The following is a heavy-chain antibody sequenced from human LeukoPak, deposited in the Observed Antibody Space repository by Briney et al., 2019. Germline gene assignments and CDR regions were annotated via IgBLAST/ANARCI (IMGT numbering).Heavy chain of an antibody. V-gene: IGHV4-59*01. Sequence: PSETLSLTCTVSGGSISSYYWSWIRQPPGKGLEWIGYIYYSGSTNYNPSLKSRVTISVDTSKNQFSLKLSSVTAADTAVYYCARSYSSSCLFDYWGQGTLVTVSS. CDR2: IYYSGST. D-gene: IGHD6-13*01. CDR3: ARSYSSSCLFDY. J-gene: IGHJ4*02. CDR1: GGSISSYY.